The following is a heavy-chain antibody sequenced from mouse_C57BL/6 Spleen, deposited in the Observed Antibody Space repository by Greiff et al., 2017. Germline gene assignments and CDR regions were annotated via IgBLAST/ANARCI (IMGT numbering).Heavy chain of an antibody. CDR2: ISSGSSTI. J-gene: IGHJ4*01. Sequence: EVNVVESGGGLVKPGGSLKLSCAASGFTFSDYGMHWVRQAPEKGLEWVAYISSGSSTIYYADTVKGRFTISRDNAKNTLFLQMTSLRSEDTAMYYCARRGYDGYYYAMDYWGQGTSGTVSS. D-gene: IGHD2-2*01. CDR3: ARRGYDGYYYAMDY. V-gene: IGHV5-17*01. CDR1: GFTFSDYG.